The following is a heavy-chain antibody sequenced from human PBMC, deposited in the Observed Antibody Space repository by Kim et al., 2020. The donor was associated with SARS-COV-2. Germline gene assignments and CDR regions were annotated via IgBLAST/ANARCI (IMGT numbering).Heavy chain of an antibody. J-gene: IGHJ6*02. D-gene: IGHD3-10*01. V-gene: IGHV3-64D*06. CDR3: VRDGWGMDI. Sequence: TVYADSVKGRFTISRDNSKSTLYLQMSSLRAEDTALYYCVRDGWGMDIWGQGTTATVSS. CDR2: T.